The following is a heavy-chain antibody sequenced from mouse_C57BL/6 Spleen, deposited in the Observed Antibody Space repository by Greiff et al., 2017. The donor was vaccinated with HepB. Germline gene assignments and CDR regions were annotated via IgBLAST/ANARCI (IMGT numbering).Heavy chain of an antibody. J-gene: IGHJ2*01. CDR1: GFTFSSYG. D-gene: IGHD1-1*01. Sequence: VQLKESGGDLVKPGGSLKLSCAASGFTFSSYGMSWVRQTPDKRLEWVATISSGGSYTYYPDSVKGRFTISRDNAKNTLYLQMSSLKSEDTAMYYCARGGITTVVAPPYFDYWGQGTTLTVSS. V-gene: IGHV5-6*01. CDR3: ARGGITTVVAPPYFDY. CDR2: ISSGGSYT.